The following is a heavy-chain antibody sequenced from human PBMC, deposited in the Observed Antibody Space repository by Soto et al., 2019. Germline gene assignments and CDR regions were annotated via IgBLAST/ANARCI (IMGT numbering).Heavy chain of an antibody. D-gene: IGHD2-15*01. CDR3: ARSKRDIVVVVSGMDV. V-gene: IGHV4-59*01. Sequence: QVQLQESGPGLVKPSETLSLTCTVSGGSISSYYWSWIRQPPGKGLEWIGYIYYSGSTNYNPSLKSRGTIAVDTSNNQLSLKLSSVTAADTAVYYCARSKRDIVVVVSGMDVWGQGTTVTVSS. CDR1: GGSISSYY. CDR2: IYYSGST. J-gene: IGHJ6*02.